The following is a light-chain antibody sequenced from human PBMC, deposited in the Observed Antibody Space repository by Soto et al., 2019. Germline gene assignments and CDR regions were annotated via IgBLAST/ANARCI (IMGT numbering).Light chain of an antibody. V-gene: IGKV1-5*01. CDR2: GAS. CDR3: QQYNRSYT. CDR1: QSIANR. Sequence: DIQLTQSPSILSASGGDRVTITCRASQSIANRLAWYQQKPGKTPKLLIYGASTLESGVPSRFSGSGSGTEFTPTINSLQTDDFATYYCQQYNRSYTFGQGTKVDIK. J-gene: IGKJ2*01.